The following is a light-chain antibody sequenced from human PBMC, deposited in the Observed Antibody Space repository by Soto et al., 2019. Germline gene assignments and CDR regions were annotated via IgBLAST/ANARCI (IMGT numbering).Light chain of an antibody. Sequence: EMVLTQSPGTLSLSPGERATISCRASQTVRPNYLAWYQQKPGQPLRLLIYGASTRATGIPDRISGRGSGTDFTLNITRLEPHDFAVYYWQQYAASTRTTLGQRTKLELK. V-gene: IGKV3-20*01. CDR2: GAS. CDR1: QTVRPNY. CDR3: QQYAASTRTT. J-gene: IGKJ2*01.